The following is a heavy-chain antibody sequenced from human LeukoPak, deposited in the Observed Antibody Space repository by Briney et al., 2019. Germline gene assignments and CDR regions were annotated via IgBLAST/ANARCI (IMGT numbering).Heavy chain of an antibody. D-gene: IGHD6-19*01. CDR2: IWYDGSNK. CDR1: GFTFSSYG. CDR3: ARAIAVAGPRNGRYFDY. Sequence: GGSLRLSCAASGFTFSSYGMHWVRQAPGKGLEWVAVIWYDGSNKYYADSVKGRFTISRDNSKSTLYLQMNSLRAEDTAVYYCARAIAVAGPRNGRYFDYWGQGTLVTVSS. J-gene: IGHJ4*02. V-gene: IGHV3-33*01.